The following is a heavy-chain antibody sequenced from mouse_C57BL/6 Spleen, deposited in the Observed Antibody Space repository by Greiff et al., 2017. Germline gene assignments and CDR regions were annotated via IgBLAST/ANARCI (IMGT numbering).Heavy chain of an antibody. V-gene: IGHV1-69*01. CDR1: GYTFTSYW. D-gene: IGHD4-1*01. J-gene: IGHJ1*03. CDR2: IDPSDSYT. CDR3: ARRLGYWYFDV. Sequence: QVQLQQPGAELVMPGASVKLSCTASGYTFTSYWMHWVKQRPGQGLEWIGEIDPSDSYTNYNQKFKGKSTLTVDKSSSTAYMQLSSLTSEDSAVYYCARRLGYWYFDVWGTGTTVTVSS.